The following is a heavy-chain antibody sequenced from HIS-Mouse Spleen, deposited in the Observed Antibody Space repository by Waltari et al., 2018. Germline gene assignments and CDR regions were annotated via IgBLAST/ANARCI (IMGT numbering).Heavy chain of an antibody. CDR1: GGPFSGYY. CDR2: INHSGST. CDR3: ARGHSSGWGLDY. J-gene: IGHJ4*02. D-gene: IGHD6-19*01. V-gene: IGHV4-34*01. Sequence: QVQLQQWGAGLLKPSETLSLTCAVYGGPFSGYYWSWIRQPPGKGLGWIGEINHSGSTNSNPSLKSRVTISVDTSKNQFSLKLSSVTAADTAVYYCARGHSSGWGLDYWGQGTLVTVSS.